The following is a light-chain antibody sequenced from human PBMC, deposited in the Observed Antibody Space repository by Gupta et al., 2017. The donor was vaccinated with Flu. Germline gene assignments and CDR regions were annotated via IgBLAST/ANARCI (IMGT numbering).Light chain of an antibody. CDR1: QSLLHSNGYNY. J-gene: IGKJ2*03. CDR2: WGS. V-gene: IGKV2-28*01. Sequence: DIVINQFPLYLLVTPGETAHLSRRSSQSLLHSNGYNYLAWYLQKPGQSPQLLIYWGSNRASGVPDRFSGSGSGTDFTLKISRVEAEDVGVYYCMQSRQTLYRFGQGTKLEIK. CDR3: MQSRQTLYR.